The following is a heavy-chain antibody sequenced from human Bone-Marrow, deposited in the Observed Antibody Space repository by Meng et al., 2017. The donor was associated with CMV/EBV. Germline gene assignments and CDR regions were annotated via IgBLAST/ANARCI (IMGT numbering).Heavy chain of an antibody. D-gene: IGHD1-26*01. J-gene: IGHJ4*02. CDR2: IHPSDGGT. CDR3: ARDNSGFDC. CDR1: GYTFTTYY. Sequence: ASVKVSCKASGYTFTTYYMHWVRQAPGQGLEWMGVIHPSDGGTTYAQKFQGRVTMTRDTSTSTIYMELSSLRSEDTAVYYCARDNSGFDCWGQGNLVTVSS. V-gene: IGHV1-46*01.